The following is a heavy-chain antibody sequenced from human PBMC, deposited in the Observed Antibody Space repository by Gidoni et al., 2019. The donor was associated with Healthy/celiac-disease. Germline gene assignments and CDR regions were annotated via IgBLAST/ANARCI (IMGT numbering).Heavy chain of an antibody. Sequence: EVQLVESGGGLVQPGGSLRLSCAASGFTFSSYWMSWVRQAPGKGLEWVANIKQDGSEKYYVDSGKGRFTISIDNAKNSLYLQMNSLRAEDTAVYYCAREGYSYGEGWFDPWGQGTLVTVSS. CDR2: IKQDGSEK. J-gene: IGHJ5*02. D-gene: IGHD5-18*01. CDR1: GFTFSSYW. V-gene: IGHV3-7*01. CDR3: AREGYSYGEGWFDP.